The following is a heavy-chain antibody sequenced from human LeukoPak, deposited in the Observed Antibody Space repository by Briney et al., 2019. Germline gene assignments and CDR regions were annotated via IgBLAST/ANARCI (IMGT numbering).Heavy chain of an antibody. J-gene: IGHJ5*02. V-gene: IGHV3-66*01. CDR1: GFTVSSNY. Sequence: GGSLRLSCAASGFTVSSNYMSWVRQAPGKGLEWVSVIYSGGSTYYADSVKGRFTISRDNSKNTLYLQMNSLRAEDTAVYYCARDSASLGRFDPWGQGTLVTVSS. CDR2: IYSGGST. D-gene: IGHD3-10*01. CDR3: ARDSASLGRFDP.